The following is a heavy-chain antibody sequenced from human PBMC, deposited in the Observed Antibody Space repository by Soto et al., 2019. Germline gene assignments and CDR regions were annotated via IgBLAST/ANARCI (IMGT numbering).Heavy chain of an antibody. CDR3: ARTVYSGYDSYGMDV. D-gene: IGHD5-12*01. CDR1: GGTFSSYA. CDR2: IIPIFGTA. J-gene: IGHJ6*02. V-gene: IGHV1-69*13. Sequence: SVKVSCKASGGTFSSYAISWVRQAPGQGLEWMGGIIPIFGTANYAQKFQGRVTITADESTSTAYMELSSLRSEDTAVYYCARTVYSGYDSYGMDVWGQGTTVTVSS.